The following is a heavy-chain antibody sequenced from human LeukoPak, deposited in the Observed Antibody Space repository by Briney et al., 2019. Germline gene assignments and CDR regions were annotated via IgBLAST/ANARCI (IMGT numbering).Heavy chain of an antibody. D-gene: IGHD3-10*01. CDR1: GYTFTGYY. Sequence: ASVKVSCKASGYTFTGYYMHWVRQAPGQGLEWMGWINPNSGGTYYAQKFQGRVTMTRDTSISTAYMELSRLRSEDTAVYYCGWGSIGSPPDYWGQGTLVTVSS. V-gene: IGHV1-2*02. CDR3: GWGSIGSPPDY. J-gene: IGHJ4*02. CDR2: INPNSGGT.